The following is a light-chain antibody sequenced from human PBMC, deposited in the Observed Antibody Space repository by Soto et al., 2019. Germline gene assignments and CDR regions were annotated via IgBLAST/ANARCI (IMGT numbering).Light chain of an antibody. Sequence: EIQMTQSKSSLSTSVGGVVTITCHASQSISSYLNWYQQKPGKAPKLLIYAASSLQSGVPSRFSGSGSGTDFTLTISSLQPEDFATYYCQQSYSTPPITFGQGTRPENK. CDR3: QQSYSTPPIT. V-gene: IGKV1-39*01. CDR2: AAS. CDR1: QSISSY. J-gene: IGKJ5*01.